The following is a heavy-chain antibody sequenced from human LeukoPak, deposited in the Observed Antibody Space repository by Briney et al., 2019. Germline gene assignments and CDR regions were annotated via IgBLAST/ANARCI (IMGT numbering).Heavy chain of an antibody. V-gene: IGHV1-18*04. Sequence: ASVKVSCKASGYTFSDYYIHWVRQAPGQGLEWMGWISAYNGNTNYAQKLQGRVTMTTDTSTSTAYMELRSLRSDDTAVYYCARGRRIYGDTGYWGQGTLVTVSS. CDR2: ISAYNGNT. CDR1: GYTFSDYY. D-gene: IGHD4-17*01. J-gene: IGHJ4*02. CDR3: ARGRRIYGDTGY.